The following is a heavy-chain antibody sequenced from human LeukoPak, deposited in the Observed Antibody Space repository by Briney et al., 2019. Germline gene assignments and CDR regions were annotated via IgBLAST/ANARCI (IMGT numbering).Heavy chain of an antibody. CDR2: INPNSGGT. CDR1: GYTFTSYY. Sequence: GASVKVSCKASGYTFTSYYMHWVRQAPGQGLEWMGWINPNSGGTNYAQKFQGWVTMTGDTSISTAYMELSRLRSDDTAVYYCAREGSGWYGHYFDYWGQGTLVTVSS. V-gene: IGHV1-2*04. D-gene: IGHD6-19*01. J-gene: IGHJ4*02. CDR3: AREGSGWYGHYFDY.